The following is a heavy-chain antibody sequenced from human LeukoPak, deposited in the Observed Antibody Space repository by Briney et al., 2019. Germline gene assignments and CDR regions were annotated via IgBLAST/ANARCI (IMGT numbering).Heavy chain of an antibody. D-gene: IGHD3-3*01. CDR1: GYTFTSYD. V-gene: IGHV1-8*01. CDR2: MNPNSGNT. Sequence: ASVKVSCKASGYTFTSYDINWVRQATGQGLEWMGWMNPNSGNTGYAQKFQGRVTMTRNTSISTAYMELSSLRSEDTAVYYCARSLRYYDFWSGYYNPDPFDYWGQGTLVTVSS. CDR3: ARSLRYYDFWSGYYNPDPFDY. J-gene: IGHJ4*02.